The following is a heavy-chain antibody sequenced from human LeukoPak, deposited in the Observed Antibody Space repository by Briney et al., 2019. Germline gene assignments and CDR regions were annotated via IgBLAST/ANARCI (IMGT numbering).Heavy chain of an antibody. J-gene: IGHJ4*02. Sequence: GESLKISCKGSGYVFTNYWIGWVRPIRGKGLGWVGIIFPGDSDTRYSPSFQGQVTISADKSISTAYLQWSSLKASDTAMYYCASPRQYNSNWDQGFDYWGQGTLVAVSS. CDR3: ASPRQYNSNWDQGFDY. CDR1: GYVFTNYW. CDR2: IFPGDSDT. V-gene: IGHV5-51*01. D-gene: IGHD6-13*01.